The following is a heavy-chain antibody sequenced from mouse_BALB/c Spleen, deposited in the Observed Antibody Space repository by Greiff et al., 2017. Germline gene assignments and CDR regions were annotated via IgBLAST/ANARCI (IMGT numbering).Heavy chain of an antibody. Sequence: DVKLVESGGGLVKPGGSLKLSCAASGFAFSSYDMSWVRQTPEKRLEWVAYISSGGGSTYYPDTVKGRFTISRDNAKNTLYLQMSSLKSEDTAMYYCARLGLRLRAMDYWGQGTSVTVSS. D-gene: IGHD1-2*01. V-gene: IGHV5-12-1*01. CDR2: ISSGGGST. CDR1: GFAFSSYD. CDR3: ARLGLRLRAMDY. J-gene: IGHJ4*01.